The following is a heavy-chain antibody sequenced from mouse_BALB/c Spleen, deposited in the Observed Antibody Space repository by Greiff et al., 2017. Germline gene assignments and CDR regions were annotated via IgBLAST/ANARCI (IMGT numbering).Heavy chain of an antibody. CDR1: GYAFSSSW. J-gene: IGHJ3*01. Sequence: VQLVESGPELVKPGASVKISCKASGYAFSSSWMHWVKQRPGQGLEWIGRIYPGDGDTNYNGKFKGKATLTADKSSSTAYMQLSSLTSVDSAVDFCARSTGAWLAYWGQGTLVTVSA. D-gene: IGHD4-1*01. V-gene: IGHV1-82*01. CDR2: IYPGDGDT. CDR3: ARSTGAWLAY.